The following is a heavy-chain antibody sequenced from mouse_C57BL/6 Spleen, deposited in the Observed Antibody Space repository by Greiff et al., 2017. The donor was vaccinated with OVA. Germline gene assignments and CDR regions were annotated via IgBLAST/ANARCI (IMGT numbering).Heavy chain of an antibody. V-gene: IGHV5-16*01. J-gene: IGHJ1*03. CDR3: ARDGDYYGGYFDV. CDR2: INYDGSST. Sequence: EVKLMESEGGLVQPGSSMKLSCTASGFTFSDYYMAWVRQVPEKGLEWVANINYDGSSTYYLDSLKSRFIISRDNAKNILYLQMSSLKSADTATYYCARDGDYYGGYFDVWGTGTTVTVSS. D-gene: IGHD1-2*01. CDR1: GFTFSDYY.